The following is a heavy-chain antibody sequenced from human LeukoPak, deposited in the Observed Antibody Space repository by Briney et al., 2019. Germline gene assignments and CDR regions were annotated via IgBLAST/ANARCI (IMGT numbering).Heavy chain of an antibody. J-gene: IGHJ5*02. D-gene: IGHD3-22*01. CDR1: GFTFSSYE. CDR2: ISRSGDTT. V-gene: IGHV3-48*03. CDR3: AKDYYDSSGSALNWFDP. Sequence: QPGGSLRLSCAASGFTFSSYEMNWVRQAPGKGPEWVSYISRSGDTTYYADSVKGRFTISRDNSKNTLSLQMNSLRAEDTAVYYCAKDYYDSSGSALNWFDPWGQGTLVTVSS.